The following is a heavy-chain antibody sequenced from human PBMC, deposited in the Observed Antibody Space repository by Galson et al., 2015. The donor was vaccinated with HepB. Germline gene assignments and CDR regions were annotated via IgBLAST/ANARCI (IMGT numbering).Heavy chain of an antibody. CDR2: ISYDGNNK. CDR3: ARDLGFWSGYYTPGYGLDV. Sequence: SLRLSCAASGFTFSGYGFHWVRQAPGKGLKWVTIISYDGNNKYYADSVKGRFTISRDNSKNTLFLQMNSLRAEDTAIYYCARDLGFWSGYYTPGYGLDVWGQGTTVTVSS. J-gene: IGHJ6*02. CDR1: GFTFSGYG. D-gene: IGHD3-3*01. V-gene: IGHV3-30-3*01.